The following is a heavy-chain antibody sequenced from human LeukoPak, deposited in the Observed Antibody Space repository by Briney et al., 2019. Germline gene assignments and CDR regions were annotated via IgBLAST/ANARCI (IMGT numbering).Heavy chain of an antibody. CDR3: ARETGIAAAGTYYMDV. J-gene: IGHJ6*03. V-gene: IGHV1-2*02. D-gene: IGHD6-13*01. CDR1: GYTFTGYY. Sequence: GASVKVSCKASGYTFTGYYMHWVRQAPGQGLEWMGWINPNSGGTNYAQKFQGRVTMTRDTSISTAYMELSRLRSDDTAVYYCARETGIAAAGTYYMDVWGKGTTVTISS. CDR2: INPNSGGT.